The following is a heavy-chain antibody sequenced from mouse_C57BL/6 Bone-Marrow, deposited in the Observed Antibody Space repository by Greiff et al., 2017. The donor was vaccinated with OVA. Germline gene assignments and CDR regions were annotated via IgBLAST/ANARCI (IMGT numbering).Heavy chain of an antibody. CDR2: IYPGDGDT. J-gene: IGHJ1*03. CDR3: ARYYYGSSYRYFDV. D-gene: IGHD1-1*01. Sequence: QVQLQQSGPELVKPGASVKISCKASGYAFSSSWMNWVKQRPGKGLEWIGRIYPGDGDTNYNGKFKGKATLTADKSSSTAYMQLSSLTSEDSAVYFCARYYYGSSYRYFDVWGTGTTVTVSS. CDR1: GYAFSSSW. V-gene: IGHV1-82*01.